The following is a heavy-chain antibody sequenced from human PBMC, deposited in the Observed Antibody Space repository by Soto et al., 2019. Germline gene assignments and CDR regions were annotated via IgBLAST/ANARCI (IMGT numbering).Heavy chain of an antibody. Sequence: PSETLSLTCTVSGGSISSYYWSWIRQPPGKGLEWIGYIYYSGSTNYNPSLKSRVTISVDTSKNQFSLKLSSVTAADTAVYYCARSGYSGYDRESFDYWGQGTLVTVSS. D-gene: IGHD5-12*01. CDR3: ARSGYSGYDRESFDY. CDR2: IYYSGST. CDR1: GGSISSYY. V-gene: IGHV4-59*08. J-gene: IGHJ4*02.